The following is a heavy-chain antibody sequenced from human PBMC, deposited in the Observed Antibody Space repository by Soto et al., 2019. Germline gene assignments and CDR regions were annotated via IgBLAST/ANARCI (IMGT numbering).Heavy chain of an antibody. J-gene: IGHJ6*01. CDR2: INHSGST. CDR1: GGSFSGYY. CDR3: ARIRRFFFLIRYQQKYTMFV. D-gene: IGHD3-10*02. V-gene: IGHV4-34*01. Sequence: PSETLSLTCAVYGGSFSGYYWSWIRQPPGKGLEWIGEINHSGSTNYNPSLKSRVTISVDTSKNQFSLKLSSVTAADTAVYYCARIRRFFFLIRYQQKYTMFVWGQG.